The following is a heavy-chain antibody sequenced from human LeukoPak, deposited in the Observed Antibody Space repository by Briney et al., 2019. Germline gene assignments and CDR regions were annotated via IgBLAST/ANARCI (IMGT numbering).Heavy chain of an antibody. V-gene: IGHV3-33*01. CDR3: ARAHESRGNRNAFDY. D-gene: IGHD4-23*01. CDR1: GFTFSSYG. CDR2: IWYDGSNK. J-gene: IGHJ4*02. Sequence: QSGGSLRLSCAASGFTFSSYGMHWVRQAPGKGLEWVAVIWYDGSNKYSADSVKGRFTISRDNSKNTLYLQMNSLRAEDTAVYYCARAHESRGNRNAFDYWGQGTLVTVSS.